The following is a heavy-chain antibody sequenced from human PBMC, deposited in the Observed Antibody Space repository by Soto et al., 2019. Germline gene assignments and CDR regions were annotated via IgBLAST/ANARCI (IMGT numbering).Heavy chain of an antibody. Sequence: GSLRLSCAASGFTFSSYGMHWVRQAPGKGLEWVAVIWYDGSNKYYADSVKGRFTISRDNSKNTLYLQMNSLRAEDTAVYYCARDNVSSSGLTYGMDVWGQGPTVTVSS. J-gene: IGHJ6*02. CDR1: GFTFSSYG. CDR2: IWYDGSNK. V-gene: IGHV3-33*01. D-gene: IGHD6-6*01. CDR3: ARDNVSSSGLTYGMDV.